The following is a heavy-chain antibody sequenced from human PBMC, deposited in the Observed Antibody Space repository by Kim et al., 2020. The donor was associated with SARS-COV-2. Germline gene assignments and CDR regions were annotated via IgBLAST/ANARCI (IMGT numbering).Heavy chain of an antibody. V-gene: IGHV3-23*01. CDR3: AKDFARVVPAAIDWFDP. D-gene: IGHD2-2*01. J-gene: IGHJ5*02. Sequence: VKVRFTISRDNSKTTLYLQMTRLRAADTAVYYCAKDFARVVPAAIDWFDPWGQGTLVTVSS.